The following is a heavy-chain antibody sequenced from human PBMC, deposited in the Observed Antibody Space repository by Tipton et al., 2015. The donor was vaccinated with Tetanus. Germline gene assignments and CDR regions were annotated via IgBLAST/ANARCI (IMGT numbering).Heavy chain of an antibody. V-gene: IGHV1-8*01. CDR2: MNPDSGRT. CDR1: GYTFIRYD. CDR3: ARGDLWFGESLDHLYDY. D-gene: IGHD3-10*01. J-gene: IGHJ4*02. Sequence: QVQLVQSGAEVKKPGASVKVSCKTSGYTFIRYDINWVRQATGQGLESIGWMNPDSGRTGYAQKFQGRVTMTRDTSISTAYMELSDLRSDDTAVYYCARGDLWFGESLDHLYDYWGQGTLVTVSS.